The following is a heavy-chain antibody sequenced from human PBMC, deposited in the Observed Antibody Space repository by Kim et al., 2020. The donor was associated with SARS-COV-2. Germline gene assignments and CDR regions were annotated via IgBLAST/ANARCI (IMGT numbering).Heavy chain of an antibody. Sequence: GGSLRLSCAVSGFTFSNAWMSWVRQAPGKGLEWVGRIKSKTDGETTDYAAPVKGRFTISRDDSKNTLYLQMNSLKTEDTAVYYCTTIISATYRGGWGQGT. V-gene: IGHV3-15*01. CDR3: TTIISATYRGG. D-gene: IGHD2-15*01. J-gene: IGHJ4*02. CDR2: IKSKTDGETT. CDR1: GFTFSNAW.